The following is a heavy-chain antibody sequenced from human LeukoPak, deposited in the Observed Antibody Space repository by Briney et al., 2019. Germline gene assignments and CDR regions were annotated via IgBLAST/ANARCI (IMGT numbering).Heavy chain of an antibody. CDR1: GYTLTELS. J-gene: IGHJ5*02. Sequence: ASVKVSCKVSGYTLTELSMHWVRQAPGKGLEWMGGFDPEDGETIYAQKFQGRVTMTEDTSTDTAYMELSSLRSEDTAVYYCATTGRYGSGSYCSSNWFDPWGQGTLVTVSS. V-gene: IGHV1-24*01. CDR3: ATTGRYGSGSYCSSNWFDP. CDR2: FDPEDGET. D-gene: IGHD3-10*01.